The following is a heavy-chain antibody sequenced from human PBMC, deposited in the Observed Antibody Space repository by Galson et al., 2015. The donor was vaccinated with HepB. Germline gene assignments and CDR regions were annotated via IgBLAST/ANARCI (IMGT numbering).Heavy chain of an antibody. V-gene: IGHV1-3*01. Sequence: SVKVSCKASGYTFTSYAMHWVRQAPGQRLEWMGWINAGNGNTKYSQKFQGRVTITRDTSASTAYMELSSLRSEDTAVYYCAREELRYFDWLLPYSDGMDVWGQGTTVTVSS. CDR2: INAGNGNT. CDR1: GYTFTSYA. D-gene: IGHD3-9*01. CDR3: AREELRYFDWLLPYSDGMDV. J-gene: IGHJ6*02.